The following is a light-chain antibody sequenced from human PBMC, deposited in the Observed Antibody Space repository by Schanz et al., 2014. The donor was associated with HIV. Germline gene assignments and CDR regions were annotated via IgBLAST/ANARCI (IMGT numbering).Light chain of an antibody. J-gene: IGKJ3*01. CDR2: GAS. V-gene: IGKV3-20*01. CDR1: QSVSSQ. Sequence: EIVVTQSPGTLSLSPGERATLSCRASQSVSSQLAWYQQRPGQAPRLLIYGASNRATGIPARFSGSGSGTDFTLTISRLEPEDFAVYYCQHYGTSFTFGPGTKVDIK. CDR3: QHYGTSFT.